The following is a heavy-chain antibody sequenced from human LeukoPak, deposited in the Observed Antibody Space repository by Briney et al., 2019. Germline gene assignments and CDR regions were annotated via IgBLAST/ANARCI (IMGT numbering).Heavy chain of an antibody. CDR1: GFTVSSSY. CDR2: IYSGGST. Sequence: GGSLRLSCAASGFTVSSSYMSWVRQAPGKGLEWVSLIYSGGSTYYADSVKGRFTISRDNSKNTLYLQMNSLRAEDTAVYYCARSSGPKYYFDYWGQGTLVTVSS. CDR3: ARSSGPKYYFDY. D-gene: IGHD1-1*01. V-gene: IGHV3-66*01. J-gene: IGHJ4*02.